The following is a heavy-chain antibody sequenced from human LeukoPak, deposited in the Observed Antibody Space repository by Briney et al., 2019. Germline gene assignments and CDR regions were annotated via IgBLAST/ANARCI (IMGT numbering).Heavy chain of an antibody. J-gene: IGHJ6*04. Sequence: SETLSLTCAVYGGSFSGYYWSWIRQPPGKGLEWIGEINHSGSTNYNPSLKSRVTISVDTSKNQFSLKLSSVTAADTAVYYCARGVVVAATPYYYYGMDVWGKGTTATVSS. CDR1: GGSFSGYY. V-gene: IGHV4-34*01. D-gene: IGHD2-15*01. CDR3: ARGVVVAATPYYYYGMDV. CDR2: INHSGST.